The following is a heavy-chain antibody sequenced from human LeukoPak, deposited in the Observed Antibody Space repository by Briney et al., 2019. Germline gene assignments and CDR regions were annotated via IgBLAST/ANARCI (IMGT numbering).Heavy chain of an antibody. CDR2: INHSGST. V-gene: IGHV4-34*01. CDR3: AIEPTYEYGSGSYYTDY. J-gene: IGHJ4*02. D-gene: IGHD3-10*01. CDR1: GGSFSGYY. Sequence: PSETLSLTCAVYGGSFSGYYWSWIRQPPGKGLEWIGEINHSGSTYYNPSLKSRVTISVDTSKNQFSLKLSSVTAADTAVYYCAIEPTYEYGSGSYYTDYWGQGTLVTVSS.